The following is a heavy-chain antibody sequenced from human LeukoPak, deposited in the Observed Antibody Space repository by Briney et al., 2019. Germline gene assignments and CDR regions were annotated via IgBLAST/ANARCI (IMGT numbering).Heavy chain of an antibody. V-gene: IGHV3-20*04. CDR1: GFTFDDYG. CDR2: INWNGGST. CDR3: AIGPYGVSFYYYYMDV. Sequence: GGSLRLSCAASGFTFDDYGMSWVRQAPGKGLEWVSGINWNGGSTGYADSVKGRFTISRDNAKNSLYLQMNSLRAEDTALYYCAIGPYGVSFYYYYMDVWGKGTTVTVSS. D-gene: IGHD4-17*01. J-gene: IGHJ6*03.